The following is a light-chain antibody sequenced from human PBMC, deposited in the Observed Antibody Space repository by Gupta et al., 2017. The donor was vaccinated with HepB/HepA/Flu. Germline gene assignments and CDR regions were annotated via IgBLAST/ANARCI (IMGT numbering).Light chain of an antibody. CDR2: DVS. V-gene: IGLV2-14*03. CDR1: SSDIGTYNY. J-gene: IGLJ3*02. Sequence: QSALTQPASVSGSPGQSITISCTGSSSDIGTYNYFSWYQQHPGKAPKLMIFDVSNRPSGVSPRFSGSKSGNTAYLTISGLQAEDEADYYCSSYTTSNKGVFGGGTKLTVL. CDR3: SSYTTSNKGV.